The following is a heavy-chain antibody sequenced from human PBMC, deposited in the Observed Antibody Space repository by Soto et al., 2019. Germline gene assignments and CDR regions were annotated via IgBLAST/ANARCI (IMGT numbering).Heavy chain of an antibody. D-gene: IGHD7-27*01. Sequence: ESGGKLVQPGGSLRLSCAASGFTFSAYGMNWVRQAPGKGLEWVSYISNAASSKYYADSVKGRFTVSRDNAKGSLYLQMDSLRAEDTAVYYCARGDWGSGYWGQGTLVTVSS. CDR3: ARGDWGSGY. CDR1: GFTFSAYG. J-gene: IGHJ4*02. V-gene: IGHV3-48*01. CDR2: ISNAASSK.